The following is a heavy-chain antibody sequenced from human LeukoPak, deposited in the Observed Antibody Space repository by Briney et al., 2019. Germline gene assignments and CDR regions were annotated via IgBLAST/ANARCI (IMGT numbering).Heavy chain of an antibody. D-gene: IGHD5-18*01. J-gene: IGHJ4*02. CDR2: IKQDGSEK. Sequence: GGSLRLSCAASGFTFSSYSMQWVRQAPGKGLEWVANIKQDGSEKYFVDSVKGRFTISRDNAKNSLYLQMNSLRAEDTAVYYCARDPGGYSYGYFDYWGQGTLVTVS. CDR1: GFTFSSYS. V-gene: IGHV3-7*01. CDR3: ARDPGGYSYGYFDY.